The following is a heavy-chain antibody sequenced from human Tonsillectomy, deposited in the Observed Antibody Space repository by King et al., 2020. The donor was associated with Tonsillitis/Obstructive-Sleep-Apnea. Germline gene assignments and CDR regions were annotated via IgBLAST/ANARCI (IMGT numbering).Heavy chain of an antibody. Sequence: QLVQSGAEVKKPGASVKVSCQASGYSFNNNGISWVRQAPGQGLEWRGCSSAYNGNTKYAQKFQGRVTMTTDTSTSTAYMELRSLRSDETAVYYCARDDKYYYASSGYPIFDDWGQGTLVTVSS. CDR3: ARDDKYYYASSGYPIFDD. CDR1: GYSFNNNG. V-gene: IGHV1-18*01. D-gene: IGHD3-22*01. CDR2: SSAYNGNT. J-gene: IGHJ4*02.